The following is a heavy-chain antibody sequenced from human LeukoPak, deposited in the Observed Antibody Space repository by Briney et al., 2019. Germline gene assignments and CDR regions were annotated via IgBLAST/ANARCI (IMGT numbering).Heavy chain of an antibody. Sequence: ASVEVSCKASGYTFTGYYMHWVRQAPGQGLEWMGWINPHTGGTNYAQKFQGRVTMTRDTSISTAYMELSGLTSDDTAVYYCARPYCSGGSCHDYFDYWGQGTLVTVSS. CDR3: ARPYCSGGSCHDYFDY. D-gene: IGHD2-15*01. V-gene: IGHV1-2*02. J-gene: IGHJ4*02. CDR1: GYTFTGYY. CDR2: INPHTGGT.